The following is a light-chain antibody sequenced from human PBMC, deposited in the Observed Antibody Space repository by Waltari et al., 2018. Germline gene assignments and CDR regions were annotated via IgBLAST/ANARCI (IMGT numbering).Light chain of an antibody. V-gene: IGKV1D-12*01. CDR1: QGISIW. J-gene: IGKJ3*01. Sequence: DIQMTKSPSSVSASVGDRVTITCRASQGISIWLAWYQQKPGKAPKLLIYAASSLQSGVPSRFIVSGSGTDFTLTINILQPEDFATYYCQQATSFPITFGPGTKVDIK. CDR3: QQATSFPIT. CDR2: AAS.